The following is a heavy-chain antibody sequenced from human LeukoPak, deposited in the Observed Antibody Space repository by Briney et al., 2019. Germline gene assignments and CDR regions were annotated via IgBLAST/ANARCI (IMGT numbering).Heavy chain of an antibody. Sequence: GGSLRLSCAASGFTFSSYAMSWVRQAPGKGLEWVSAISGSGGSTYYADSVKGRFTISRDNSKNTLYLQMNGLRAEDTAVYYCAKAMNYYDSSGDEAADYWGQGTLVTVSS. D-gene: IGHD3-22*01. J-gene: IGHJ4*02. CDR2: ISGSGGST. CDR1: GFTFSSYA. V-gene: IGHV3-23*01. CDR3: AKAMNYYDSSGDEAADY.